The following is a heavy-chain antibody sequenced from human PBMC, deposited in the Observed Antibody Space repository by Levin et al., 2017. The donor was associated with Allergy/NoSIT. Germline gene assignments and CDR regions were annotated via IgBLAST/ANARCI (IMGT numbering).Heavy chain of an antibody. CDR3: ARDGEQLSTELDC. J-gene: IGHJ4*02. Sequence: KPSETLSLTCAASGFTFSSYNMNWVRQAPGKGLEWVSSITDRSTYIKYADSVKGRFTISRDNAKNSLYLQMNSLRAEDTAVYYCARDGEQLSTELDCWGQGTLVTVSS. CDR2: ITDRSTYI. CDR1: GFTFSSYN. D-gene: IGHD1-26*01. V-gene: IGHV3-21*01.